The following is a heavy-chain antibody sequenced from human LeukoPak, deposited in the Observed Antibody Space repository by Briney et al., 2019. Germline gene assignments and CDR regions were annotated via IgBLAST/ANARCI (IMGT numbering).Heavy chain of an antibody. CDR1: GYSISSGYY. D-gene: IGHD2-2*01. CDR2: IYHGGRS. J-gene: IGHJ4*02. V-gene: IGHV4-38-2*02. Sequence: SETLSLTCTVSGYSISSGYYWGWIRQPPGKGLEWIGHIYHGGRSYYNPSLQSRVTISEDTSKNQFSLNLTSVTAADTAVYYCARSPAWSFDYWGQGTLVTVSS. CDR3: ARSPAWSFDY.